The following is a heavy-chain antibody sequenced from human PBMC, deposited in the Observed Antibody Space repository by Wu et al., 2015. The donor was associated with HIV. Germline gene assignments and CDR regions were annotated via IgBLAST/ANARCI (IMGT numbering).Heavy chain of an antibody. CDR3: AKEVWXSLERPLYPGGFDV. J-gene: IGHJ6*02. Sequence: QALLVQSGAEMKRPGASVRVSCEASGYSFIGLPGFDINWVRQAPGQGPQWMGWINPNSGNSGSAQEFPGQTHHERRFPPETQATWSYKQPETSEDAGIYFCAKEVWXSLERPLYPGGFDVWGQGDHGLSVSS. D-gene: IGHD2-2*02. V-gene: IGHV1-8*01. CDR2: INPNSGNS. CDR1: GYSFIGLPGFD.